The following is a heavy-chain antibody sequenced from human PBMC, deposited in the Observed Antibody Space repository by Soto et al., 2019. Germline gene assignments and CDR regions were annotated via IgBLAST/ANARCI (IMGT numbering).Heavy chain of an antibody. CDR2: INSDGSST. CDR3: ARDGYNSFFDY. V-gene: IGHV3-74*01. D-gene: IGHD5-12*01. J-gene: IGHJ4*02. CDR1: GFTFSSYW. Sequence: GGSLRLSCAASGFTFSSYWMHWVRQAPGKGLLWVSRINSDGSSTSYADSVKGRFTISRDNAKNTLYLQMNSLRAEDTAVYYCARDGYNSFFDYWGQGTLVTVYS.